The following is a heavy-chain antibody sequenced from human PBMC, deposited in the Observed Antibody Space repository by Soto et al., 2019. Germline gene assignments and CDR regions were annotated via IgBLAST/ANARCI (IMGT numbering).Heavy chain of an antibody. V-gene: IGHV3-23*01. D-gene: IGHD3-3*01. CDR1: GFTFSSYA. CDR2: ISGSGGST. J-gene: IGHJ6*02. Sequence: PGGSLRLSCAASGFTFSSYAMSWVRQAPGKGLEWVSAISGSGGSTYYADSVKGRFTISRDNSKNTLYLQMNSLRAEDTAVYYCAKSYDFWSGPESGGMDVWGQGTTVTVSS. CDR3: AKSYDFWSGPESGGMDV.